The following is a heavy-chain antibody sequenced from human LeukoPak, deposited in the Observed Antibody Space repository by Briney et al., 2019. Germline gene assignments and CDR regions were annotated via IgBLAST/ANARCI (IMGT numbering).Heavy chain of an antibody. J-gene: IGHJ4*02. CDR1: GYTFTGYY. CDR3: ARVAPYCGGDCYFDY. CDR2: INPNSGGT. Sequence: GASVKVSCKASGYTFTGYYMHWVRQAPGQGLEWMGWINPNSGGTNYAQKFQGRVTMTRDTSISTAYMELSRLRSDDTAVYYCARVAPYCGGDCYFDYWGQGTLVTVSS. D-gene: IGHD2-21*02. V-gene: IGHV1-2*02.